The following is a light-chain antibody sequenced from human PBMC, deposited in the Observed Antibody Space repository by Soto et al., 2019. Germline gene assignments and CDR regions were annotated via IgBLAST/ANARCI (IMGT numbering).Light chain of an antibody. CDR1: QSVSFNY. V-gene: IGKV3D-20*01. J-gene: IGKJ2*01. CDR2: DAS. CDR3: QQYGSSPYT. Sequence: EIVLTQSPGTLSLSPGERATLSCGASQSVSFNYLAWYQQKVGLAPRLLIYDASRRATGTPDRFSGSGSGTGFTLPISRLEPEDCAVYVCQQYGSSPYTFGQGTKLEI.